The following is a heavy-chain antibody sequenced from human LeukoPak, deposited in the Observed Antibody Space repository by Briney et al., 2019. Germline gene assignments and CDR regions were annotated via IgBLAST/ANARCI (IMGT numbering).Heavy chain of an antibody. CDR1: GFNFNDAW. CDR3: ARGGGLDV. V-gene: IGHV3-7*03. D-gene: IGHD3-16*01. Sequence: GGSLRLSCATSGFNFNDAWMNWARQAPGKGLEWVASINHNGNVNYYVDSVKGRFTISRDNAKNSLYLQMSNLRAEDTAVYFCARGGGLDVWGQGATVTVSS. J-gene: IGHJ6*02. CDR2: INHNGNVN.